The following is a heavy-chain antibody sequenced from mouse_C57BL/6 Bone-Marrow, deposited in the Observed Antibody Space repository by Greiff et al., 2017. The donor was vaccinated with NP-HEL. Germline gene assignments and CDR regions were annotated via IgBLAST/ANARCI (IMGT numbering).Heavy chain of an antibody. D-gene: IGHD1-1*01. J-gene: IGHJ3*01. CDR2: INPGSGGT. CDR3: ARPYYGSSPGFAY. CDR1: GYAFTNYL. V-gene: IGHV1-54*01. Sequence: VQLQQSGAELVRPGTSVKVSCKASGYAFTNYLIEWVKQRPGQGLEWIGVINPGSGGTNYNEKFKGKATLTADKSSSTAYMQLSSLTSEDSAVYFCARPYYGSSPGFAYWGQGTLVTVSA.